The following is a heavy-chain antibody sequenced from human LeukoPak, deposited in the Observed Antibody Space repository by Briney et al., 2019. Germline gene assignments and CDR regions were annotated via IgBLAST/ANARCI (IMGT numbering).Heavy chain of an antibody. CDR1: GFTFSDYW. J-gene: IGHJ4*02. V-gene: IGHV3-7*01. CDR2: IKLDGSEK. D-gene: IGHD4-17*01. CDR3: ARMGTVTRINY. Sequence: GGSLRLSCAASGFTFSDYWMTWVRQAPGKGLEWVANIKLDGSEKYYVDSVKGRFTISRDNAKNSLYLQMNSLRAEDTAMYYCARMGTVTRINYWGQGALVTVSS.